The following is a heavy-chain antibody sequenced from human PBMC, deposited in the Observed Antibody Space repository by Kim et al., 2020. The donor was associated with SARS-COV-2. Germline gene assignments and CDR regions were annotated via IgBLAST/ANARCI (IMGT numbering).Heavy chain of an antibody. CDR2: ISGSGGLT. CDR1: GFTFSNYA. CDR3: ARGHWGDGFDM. D-gene: IGHD7-27*01. J-gene: IGHJ3*02. Sequence: GGSLRLSCVASGFTFSNYAMSWVRRAPGMGLEWVSGISGSGGLTYYADSVKGRFTISRDNSNNTLYLQMSSLRAEDTAMYYCARGHWGDGFDMWGQGTWGTVSS. V-gene: IGHV3-23*01.